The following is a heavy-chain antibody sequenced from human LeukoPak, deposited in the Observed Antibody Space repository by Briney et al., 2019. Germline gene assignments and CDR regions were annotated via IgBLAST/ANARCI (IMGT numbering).Heavy chain of an antibody. Sequence: GGSLRLSCAASGFTFSSYGMHWVRQAPGKGLEWVAVISYDGSDKYYADSVKGRFTISRDNSKNTLYLQMNSLRAEDTAVYYCAKGYASEGWYWALHYYYGMDVWGQGTTVTVSS. D-gene: IGHD6-19*01. CDR2: ISYDGSDK. CDR1: GFTFSSYG. J-gene: IGHJ6*02. V-gene: IGHV3-30*18. CDR3: AKGYASEGWYWALHYYYGMDV.